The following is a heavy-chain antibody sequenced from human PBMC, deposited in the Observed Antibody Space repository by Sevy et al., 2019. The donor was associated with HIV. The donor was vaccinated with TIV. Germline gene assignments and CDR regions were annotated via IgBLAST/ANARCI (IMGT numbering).Heavy chain of an antibody. D-gene: IGHD2-8*01. Sequence: GGSLRLSCAASGFTFSKYSMSWVRQPPGKGLEWVSTLSFGCGEVNYADSVKGRFTISRDNSKSSMYLQMNNLRPEDTAVYYCAREPYTNPHDYWGQGTLVTVSS. V-gene: IGHV3-23*01. CDR1: GFTFSKYS. CDR2: LSFGCGEV. J-gene: IGHJ4*02. CDR3: AREPYTNPHDY.